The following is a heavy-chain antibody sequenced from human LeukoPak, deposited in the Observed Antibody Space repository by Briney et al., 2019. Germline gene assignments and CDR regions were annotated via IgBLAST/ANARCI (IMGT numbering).Heavy chain of an antibody. CDR3: ARDQQTGYNWNDGSGLDY. CDR1: GCTFTGYY. J-gene: IGHJ4*02. D-gene: IGHD1-1*01. V-gene: IGHV1-2*02. Sequence: ASEKVSCKASGCTFTGYYMHWVRQAPGQGLEWMGWINPNSGGTNYAQKFQGRVTMTRDTSISTAYMELSRLRSDDTAVYYCARDQQTGYNWNDGSGLDYWGQGTLVTVSS. CDR2: INPNSGGT.